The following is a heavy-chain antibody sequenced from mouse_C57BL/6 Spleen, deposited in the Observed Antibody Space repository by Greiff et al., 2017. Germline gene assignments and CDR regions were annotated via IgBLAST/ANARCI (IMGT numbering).Heavy chain of an antibody. D-gene: IGHD4-1*01. CDR3: ARLRTGRYFDY. CDR2: INPSNGGT. CDR1: GYTFTSYW. Sequence: VQLQQSGTELVKPGASVKLSCTASGYTFTSYWMHWVKQSPGQGLEWIGNINPSNGGTNSNEQFKSKATLTVDKSSSTAYMQLSSLTSEDSAVYYCARLRTGRYFDYWGQGTTLTVSS. J-gene: IGHJ2*01. V-gene: IGHV1-53*01.